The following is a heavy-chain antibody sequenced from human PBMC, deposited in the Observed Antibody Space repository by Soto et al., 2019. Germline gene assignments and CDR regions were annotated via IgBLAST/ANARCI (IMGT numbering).Heavy chain of an antibody. D-gene: IGHD2-15*01. CDR3: ARSSADCSGGSCYFRGVASPFDY. V-gene: IGHV4-39*07. Sequence: PSETLSLTCTVSGGSIRRTNYYWGWVRQPPGEGLEWIGSIYESENTYYNPSLKSRVTISVDTSKNQFSLKLSSVTAADTAVYYCARSSADCSGGSCYFRGVASPFDYWGQGTLVTVSS. CDR2: IYESENT. J-gene: IGHJ4*02. CDR1: GGSIRRTNYY.